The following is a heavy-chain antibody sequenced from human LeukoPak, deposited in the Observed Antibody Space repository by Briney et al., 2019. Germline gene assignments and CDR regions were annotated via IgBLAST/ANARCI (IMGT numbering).Heavy chain of an antibody. J-gene: IGHJ4*02. CDR3: ARFKGDIVVVPAAPFDY. CDR2: ISAYNGNT. CDR1: GYTFTSYG. V-gene: IGHV1-18*01. D-gene: IGHD2-2*01. Sequence: ASVKVSCKASGYTFTSYGISWVRQAPGQGLEWMGWISAYNGNTNYAQKLQGRVTMATDTSTSTAYMELRSLRSDDTAVYYCARFKGDIVVVPAAPFDYWGQGTLVTVSS.